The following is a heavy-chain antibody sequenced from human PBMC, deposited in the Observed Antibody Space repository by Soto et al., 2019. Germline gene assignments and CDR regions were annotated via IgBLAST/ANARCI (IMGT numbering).Heavy chain of an antibody. D-gene: IGHD4-17*01. CDR1: GYIFTSYG. CDR2: ISAHNGKT. V-gene: IGHV1-18*01. CDR3: ARGRYGDY. J-gene: IGHJ4*02. Sequence: QAHLVQSGPEVKKPGASVKVSCKGSGYIFTSYGIAWVRQAPGQGLAWMGWISAHNGKTEYAQKFQGRVTVTRDTSTSTAYLELRSLRSDDTALYYCARGRYGDYWGQGALVTVS.